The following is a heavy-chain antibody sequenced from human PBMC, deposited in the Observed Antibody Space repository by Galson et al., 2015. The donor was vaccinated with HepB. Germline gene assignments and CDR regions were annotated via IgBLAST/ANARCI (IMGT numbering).Heavy chain of an antibody. V-gene: IGHV1-2*04. CDR1: GYTFTAYY. J-gene: IGHJ5*02. D-gene: IGHD3-10*01. CDR3: ARSLGSITMVRGVREGFDP. Sequence: SVKVSCKASGYTFTAYYMHWVRQAPGQGLEWMGCINPNSGGTNYAQKFQGWVTMTRDTSISTAYMDLSRLRSDDTAVYYCARSLGSITMVRGVREGFDPWGQGTLVTVSS. CDR2: INPNSGGT.